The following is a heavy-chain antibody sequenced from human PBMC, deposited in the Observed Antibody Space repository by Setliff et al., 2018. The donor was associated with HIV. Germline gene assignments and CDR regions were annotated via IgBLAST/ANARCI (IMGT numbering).Heavy chain of an antibody. J-gene: IGHJ4*02. Sequence: SETLSLTCTVSGGSISSGGPGYYWGWVRQPPGGGLEWIGSVYYSGSTHYNPSLQSRVTISVDKSKSQFSLKLNSVTAADTAVYYCGGNGYYSIDYWGQGTLVTVSS. CDR1: GGSISSGGPGYY. CDR2: VYYSGST. D-gene: IGHD3-22*01. V-gene: IGHV4-39*07. CDR3: GGNGYYSIDY.